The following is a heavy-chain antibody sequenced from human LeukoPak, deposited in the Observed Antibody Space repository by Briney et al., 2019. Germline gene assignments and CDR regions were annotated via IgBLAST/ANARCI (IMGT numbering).Heavy chain of an antibody. CDR2: ISGSGGST. D-gene: IGHD2-2*01. V-gene: IGHV3-23*01. CDR1: GFTFSSYA. Sequence: PGGSLRLSCAASGFTFSSYAMSWVRQAPGKGLEWVSAISGSGGSTYYADSVKGRFTISRDNSKNALYLQMNSLRAEGTAVYYCAKIKGCSSTSCPHAFDIWGQGTMVTVSS. J-gene: IGHJ3*02. CDR3: AKIKGCSSTSCPHAFDI.